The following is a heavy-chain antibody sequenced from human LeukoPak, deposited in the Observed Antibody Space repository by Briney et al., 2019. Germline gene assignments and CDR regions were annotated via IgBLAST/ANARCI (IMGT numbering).Heavy chain of an antibody. CDR1: GYTFTGYY. V-gene: IGHV1-18*04. CDR2: ISAYNGNT. Sequence: ASVKVSCKASGYTFTGYYMHWVRQAPGQGLEWMGWISAYNGNTNYAQKLQGRVTMTTDTSTSTAYMELRSLRSDDTAVYYCARDPYGDYVSPYYYMDVWGKGTTVTVSS. J-gene: IGHJ6*03. CDR3: ARDPYGDYVSPYYYMDV. D-gene: IGHD4-17*01.